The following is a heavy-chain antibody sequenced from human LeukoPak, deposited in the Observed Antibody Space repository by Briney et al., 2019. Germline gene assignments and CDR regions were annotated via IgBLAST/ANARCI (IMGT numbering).Heavy chain of an antibody. Sequence: SGGSLRLSCAASGFTFSSYAMSWVRQAPGKGLEWVSAISGSGGSTYYADSVKGRFTISRDNSKNTLYLQMNSLRAEDTAVYYCAKGRDGYYGMDVWGQGTTVTVSS. CDR1: GFTFSSYA. CDR2: ISGSGGST. V-gene: IGHV3-23*01. CDR3: AKGRDGYYGMDV. J-gene: IGHJ6*02. D-gene: IGHD5-24*01.